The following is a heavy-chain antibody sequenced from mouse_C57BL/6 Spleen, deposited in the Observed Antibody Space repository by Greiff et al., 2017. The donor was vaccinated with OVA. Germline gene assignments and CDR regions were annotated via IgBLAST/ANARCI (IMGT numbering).Heavy chain of an antibody. CDR3: SRSGSYCSSPAWFAY. J-gene: IGHJ3*01. CDR1: GFNITNTY. CDR2: IDPANGNT. D-gene: IGHD1-1*01. Sequence: EVQLQQSVAELVRPGASVKLSCTASGFNITNTYMHWVKQRPEQGLEWIGRIDPANGNTKYAPKFQGKATITADTSSNTAYLQLSRLTSEDTAIYYCSRSGSYCSSPAWFAYWGQGTLVTVSA. V-gene: IGHV14-3*01.